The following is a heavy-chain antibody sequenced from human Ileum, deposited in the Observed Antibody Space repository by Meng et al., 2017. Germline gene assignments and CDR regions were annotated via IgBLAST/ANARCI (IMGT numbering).Heavy chain of an antibody. V-gene: IGHV4-61*08. D-gene: IGHD1-26*01. CDR1: GGSVSRAGYQ. CDR2: AST. J-gene: IGHJ4*02. Sequence: QGQLQEPGPGLVVPSEPLSLICTFSGGSVSRAGYQWGWIRQPPGKGLEWIGYASTNYNPSLKSRVTISLDTSRNQFSLSLSSVTAADTAVYYCARDHMGSLDYWGQGILVTVSS. CDR3: ARDHMGSLDY.